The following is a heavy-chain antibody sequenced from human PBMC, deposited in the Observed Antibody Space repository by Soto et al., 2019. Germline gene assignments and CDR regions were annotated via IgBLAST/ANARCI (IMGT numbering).Heavy chain of an antibody. Sequence: ASVKVSCKVSGYTLTELSMHWVRQAPGKGNERMGSFDPEDGETIYAQKFQGRVTMTEDTSTDTAYMELSSLRSEDTAVFYCATGGKLTIFGVVSSCVYWGQGTLVTVSS. CDR3: ATGGKLTIFGVVSSCVY. CDR2: FDPEDGET. V-gene: IGHV1-24*01. CDR1: GYTLTELS. J-gene: IGHJ4*02. D-gene: IGHD3-3*01.